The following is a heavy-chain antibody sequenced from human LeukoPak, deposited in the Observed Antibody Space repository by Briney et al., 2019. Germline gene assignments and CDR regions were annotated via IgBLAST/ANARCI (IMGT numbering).Heavy chain of an antibody. CDR1: GFTFSSYW. CDR2: INTDGSST. V-gene: IGHV3-74*01. CDR3: ARDQVVGANVRDALDI. J-gene: IGHJ3*02. D-gene: IGHD1-26*01. Sequence: GGSLRLSCTASGFTFSSYWMHWVRQTPGKGLVWVSRINTDGSSTNYADSVKGRLTISRDNAENSLYLEMNSLRVEDTAVYYCARDQVVGANVRDALDIWGQGTMVTVSS.